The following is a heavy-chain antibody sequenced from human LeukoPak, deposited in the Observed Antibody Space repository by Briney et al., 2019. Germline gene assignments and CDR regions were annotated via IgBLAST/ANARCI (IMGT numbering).Heavy chain of an antibody. Sequence: GGSLRLSCAASGFTFSSYAMSWVRQAPGKGLEWVSAISGSGSSTYYADSVKGRFTISRDNSKNTLYLQMNSLRAEDTAVYYCAKVPDYYDSSGYPEDFQHWGQGTLVTVSS. J-gene: IGHJ1*01. CDR3: AKVPDYYDSSGYPEDFQH. CDR1: GFTFSSYA. CDR2: ISGSGSST. V-gene: IGHV3-23*01. D-gene: IGHD3-22*01.